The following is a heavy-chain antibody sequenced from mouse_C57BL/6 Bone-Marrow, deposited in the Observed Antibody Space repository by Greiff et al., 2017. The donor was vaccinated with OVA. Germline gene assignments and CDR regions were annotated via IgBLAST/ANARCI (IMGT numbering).Heavy chain of an antibody. CDR3: ARPGFFAY. CDR2: ISSGGSYT. Sequence: EVMLVESGGDLVKPGGSLKLSCAASGFTFSSYGMSWVRQTPDKRLEWVATISSGGSYTYYPDSVKGRFTISRDNAKNTLYLQMSSLKSEDTAMYYCARPGFFAYWGQGTLVTVSA. D-gene: IGHD3-1*01. V-gene: IGHV5-6*02. J-gene: IGHJ3*01. CDR1: GFTFSSYG.